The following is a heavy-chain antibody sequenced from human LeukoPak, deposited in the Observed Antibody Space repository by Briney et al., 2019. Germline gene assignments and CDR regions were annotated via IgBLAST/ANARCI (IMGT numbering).Heavy chain of an antibody. D-gene: IGHD3-10*01. Sequence: SQTLSLTCAVSGGSISSGGYSWSWIRQPPGKGLEWIGYIYYSGSTYYNPSLKSRVTISVDTSKNQFSLKLSSVTAADTAVYYCARDLASGGYYYMDVWGKGTTVTVSS. CDR1: GGSISSGGYS. V-gene: IGHV4-30-4*07. CDR2: IYYSGST. CDR3: ARDLASGGYYYMDV. J-gene: IGHJ6*03.